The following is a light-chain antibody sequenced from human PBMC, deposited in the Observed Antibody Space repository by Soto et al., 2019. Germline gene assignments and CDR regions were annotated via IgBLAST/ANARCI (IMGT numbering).Light chain of an antibody. V-gene: IGKV2-28*01. CDR2: LGS. Sequence: DIVMTQTQLSLAVTPGEPASISCRSSQSLLHSNGYNYLDWYLQKPGQSPQLLIYLGSNRASGVPDRFSGSGSCTDFTLKISRVEAEDVGVDYCMQALQTPRSITFGQGTRLEIK. CDR3: MQALQTPRSIT. J-gene: IGKJ5*01. CDR1: QSLLHSNGYNY.